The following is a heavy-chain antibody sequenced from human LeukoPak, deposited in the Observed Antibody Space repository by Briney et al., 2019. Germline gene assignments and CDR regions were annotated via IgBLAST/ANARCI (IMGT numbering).Heavy chain of an antibody. CDR2: ISSSSTYI. V-gene: IGHV3-21*01. J-gene: IGHJ6*03. CDR1: GFTFSSYT. Sequence: PGGSLRLSCAASGFTFSSYTMNWVRQAPGKGLECVSSISSSSTYIYYADSVKGRFTISRDNAKNSLYLQMNSLRAEDTAVYYCARTTVTSYFYYYMDVWGKGTTVTVSS. D-gene: IGHD4-17*01. CDR3: ARTTVTSYFYYYMDV.